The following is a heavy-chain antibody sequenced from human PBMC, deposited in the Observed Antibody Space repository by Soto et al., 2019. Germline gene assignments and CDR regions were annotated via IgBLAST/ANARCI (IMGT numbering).Heavy chain of an antibody. CDR3: AKDPDYGMDV. J-gene: IGHJ6*02. CDR2: ISGSGGST. V-gene: IGHV3-23*01. Sequence: GGSLRLSCAASGFTFSSYAMSWARQAPGKGLEWVSSISGSGGSTYYADSVKGRFTISRDNSKNTLYLQMNSLRAEDTAVYYCAKDPDYGMDVWGQGTTVTVSS. CDR1: GFTFSSYA.